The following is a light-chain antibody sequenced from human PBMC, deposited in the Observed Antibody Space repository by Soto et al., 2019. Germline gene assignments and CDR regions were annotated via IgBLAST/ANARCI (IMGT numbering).Light chain of an antibody. J-gene: IGKJ3*01. CDR1: QSVSSY. V-gene: IGKV3-11*01. CDR3: QQRSNWPPGAFT. CDR2: DAS. Sequence: EIVLTQSPATLSLSPGERATLSCRASQSVSSYLAWYQQKPGQAPRLLIYDASNSATGIPARFSGSGSGTDFPLTISSLDPEDFAVYYCQQRSNWPPGAFTFGPGPKVDIK.